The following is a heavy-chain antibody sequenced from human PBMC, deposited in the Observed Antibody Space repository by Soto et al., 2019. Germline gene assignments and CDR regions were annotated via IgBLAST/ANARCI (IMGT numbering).Heavy chain of an antibody. CDR2: SYWDGDK. J-gene: IGHJ4*02. Sequence: SGPTLVNPTQTVTLTCTFSGSSLSTSGVGVGWIREPPGKALEWLALSYWDGDKRYSPSLKSRLTSTKYTSKNQVVITMTNMDPVDTATYFCAHFFTAMAFDYWGQGTLLTVSS. CDR3: AHFFTAMAFDY. D-gene: IGHD5-18*01. V-gene: IGHV2-5*02. CDR1: GSSLSTSGVG.